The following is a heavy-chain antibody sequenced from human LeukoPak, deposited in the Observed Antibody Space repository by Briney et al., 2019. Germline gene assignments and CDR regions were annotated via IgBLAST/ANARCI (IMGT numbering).Heavy chain of an antibody. CDR3: TRGPRDDP. CDR1: GYPFSTYE. J-gene: IGHJ5*02. V-gene: IGHV1-8*01. CDR2: VHPKSGDT. Sequence: GASVKVSCKASGYPFSTYEINWVRQAPGQGLEWMGWVHPKSGDTAYAQKFQDRVTMTRDTSISKVYMELSSLRSEDTAMYFCTRGPRDDPWGQGTLVTVSS.